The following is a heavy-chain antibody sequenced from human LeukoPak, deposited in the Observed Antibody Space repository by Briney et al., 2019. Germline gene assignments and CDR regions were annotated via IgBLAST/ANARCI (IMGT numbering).Heavy chain of an antibody. V-gene: IGHV3-23*01. J-gene: IGHJ4*02. CDR1: GFTFSSYS. Sequence: PGGSLRLSCAASGFTFSSYSMNWVRQAPGKGLEWVSAISGSGGSTYYADSVKGRFTISRDNSKNTLYLQMNSLRAEDTAVYYCASQSGSRRNDYWGQGTLVTVSS. D-gene: IGHD3-10*01. CDR2: ISGSGGST. CDR3: ASQSGSRRNDY.